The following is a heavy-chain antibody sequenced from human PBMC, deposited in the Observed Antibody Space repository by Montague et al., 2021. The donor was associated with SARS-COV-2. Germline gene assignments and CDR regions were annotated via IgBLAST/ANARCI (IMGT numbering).Heavy chain of an antibody. Sequence: SETLSLTCVVSGDSISSYYWSWIRQSPGKGLEWIGYVHYTGSTEYNPSLKTRVTLSLDTPRNHFSLKLRSVTAADTAVYYCARAQNTCFIANCVNYFEVWGLGALVTVSS. CDR3: ARAQNTCFIANCVNYFEV. CDR1: GDSISSYY. CDR2: VHYTGST. D-gene: IGHD1-1*01. J-gene: IGHJ4*02. V-gene: IGHV4-59*01.